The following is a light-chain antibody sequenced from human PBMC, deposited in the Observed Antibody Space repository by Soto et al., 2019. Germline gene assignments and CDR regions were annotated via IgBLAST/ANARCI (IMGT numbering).Light chain of an antibody. CDR2: QDT. J-gene: IGLJ2*01. CDR3: QVWDSSTAVV. CDR1: KLGDKY. V-gene: IGLV3-1*01. Sequence: SSELTQPPSLSVSPGQTASITCSGDKLGDKYACWYQQKPGQSPVLVIYQDTKRPSGIPARFSGSNSGNTATLTISGTQAMDEADYYCQVWDSSTAVVFGGGTKLTVL.